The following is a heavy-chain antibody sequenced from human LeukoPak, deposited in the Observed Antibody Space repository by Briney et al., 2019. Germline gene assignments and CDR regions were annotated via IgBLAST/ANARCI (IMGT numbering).Heavy chain of an antibody. V-gene: IGHV1-69*05. CDR3: ARDHGYSSSGAYYYYMDV. Sequence: ASVKVSCKASGGTFSSYAISWVRQAPGQGLEWMGGIIPTFGTANYAQKFQGRVTITTDESTSTAYMELSSLRSEDTAVYCCARDHGYSSSGAYYYYMDVWGKGTTVTVSS. J-gene: IGHJ6*03. CDR2: IIPTFGTA. D-gene: IGHD6-6*01. CDR1: GGTFSSYA.